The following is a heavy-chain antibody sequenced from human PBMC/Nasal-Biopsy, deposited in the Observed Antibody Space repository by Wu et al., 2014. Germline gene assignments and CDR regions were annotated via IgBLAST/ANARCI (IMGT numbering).Heavy chain of an antibody. V-gene: IGHV3-53*01. CDR3: ATGGWRYFDY. CDR2: IYAGGST. J-gene: IGHJ4*02. D-gene: IGHD5-24*01. Sequence: LRLSCAASGFTVRSSHMSWVRQAPGKGLEWVSVIYAGGSTDYADSVKGRFTISRDSSKNILYLQMNSLRAEDTAVYYCATGGWRYFDYWGQGILVTVSA. CDR1: GFTVRSSH.